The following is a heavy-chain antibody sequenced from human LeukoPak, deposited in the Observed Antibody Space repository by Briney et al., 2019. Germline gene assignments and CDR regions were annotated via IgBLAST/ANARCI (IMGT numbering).Heavy chain of an antibody. V-gene: IGHV3-7*01. J-gene: IGHJ4*02. CDR1: GFSLSRYW. Sequence: GGSLRLSCAASGFSLSRYWMSWVRQAPGQGLELVANIGKDGSGNHYADSVKGRFTISRDNAKNSLYLQMSSLRADDTAVYYCARDLDYYATDYWGQGTLVTVSS. CDR2: IGKDGSGN. CDR3: ARDLDYYATDY. D-gene: IGHD3/OR15-3a*01.